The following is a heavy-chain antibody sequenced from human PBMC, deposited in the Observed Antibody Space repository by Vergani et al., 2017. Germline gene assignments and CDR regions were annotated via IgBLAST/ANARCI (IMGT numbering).Heavy chain of an antibody. D-gene: IGHD4-17*01. CDR2: IIPILGIA. Sequence: QVQLVQSGAEVKKPGSSVKVSCKASGGTFSSYAISWVRQAPGQGLEWMGRIIPILGIANYAQKFQGRVTITADKSTSTAYMELSSLRSEDTAVYYCARTYDYGDYGFDPWGQGTLVTVSS. V-gene: IGHV1-69*04. J-gene: IGHJ5*02. CDR1: GGTFSSYA. CDR3: ARTYDYGDYGFDP.